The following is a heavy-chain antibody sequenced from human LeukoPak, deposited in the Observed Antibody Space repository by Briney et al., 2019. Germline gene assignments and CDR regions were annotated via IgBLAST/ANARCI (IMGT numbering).Heavy chain of an antibody. CDR3: ARRIAAAGVGIVY. Sequence: ASVKVSCKASGHTFTSYDINWVRQATGQGLELMGWMNPDSGNTGYAQKFQGRVTMTRNPSISTAYMQLSILTSEDTAVYYCARRIAAAGVGIVYWGQGTLVTVSS. V-gene: IGHV1-8*01. J-gene: IGHJ4*02. CDR1: GHTFTSYD. D-gene: IGHD6-13*01. CDR2: MNPDSGNT.